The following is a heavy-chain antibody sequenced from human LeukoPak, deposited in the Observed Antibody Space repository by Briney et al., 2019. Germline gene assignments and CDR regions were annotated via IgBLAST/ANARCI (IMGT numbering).Heavy chain of an antibody. Sequence: SETLTLTCTVSGGSISSGGYYWSWIRQPPGKGLEWIGYIYHSGSTYYNPSLKSRVTISVDTSKNQFSLKLSSVTAADTAVYYCARAWVGDWFDPWGQGTLVTVSS. V-gene: IGHV4-30-2*01. CDR2: IYHSGST. D-gene: IGHD1-26*01. CDR1: GGSISSGGYY. J-gene: IGHJ5*02. CDR3: ARAWVGDWFDP.